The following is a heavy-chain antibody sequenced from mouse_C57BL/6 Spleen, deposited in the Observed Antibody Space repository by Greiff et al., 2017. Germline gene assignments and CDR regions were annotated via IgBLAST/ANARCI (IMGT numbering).Heavy chain of an antibody. J-gene: IGHJ2*01. CDR2: IDPSDSYT. CDR3: ARRDYSNYVDY. CDR1: GYTFTSYW. V-gene: IGHV1-59*01. Sequence: QVQLKESGAELVRPGTSVKLSCKASGYTFTSYWMHWVKQRPGQGLEWIGVIDPSDSYTNYNQKFKGKATLTVDTSSSTAYMQLSSLTSEDSAVYYCARRDYSNYVDYWGQGTTLTVSS. D-gene: IGHD2-5*01.